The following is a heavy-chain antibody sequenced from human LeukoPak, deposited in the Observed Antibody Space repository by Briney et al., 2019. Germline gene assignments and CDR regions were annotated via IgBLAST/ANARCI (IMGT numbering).Heavy chain of an antibody. CDR2: IYTSGST. CDR3: ARAGTAVAGTRFDY. Sequence: PSETLSLTCTVSGGSISSYYRSWIRQPAGKGLEWIGRIYTSGSTNYNPSLKSRVTMSVDTSKNQFSLKLSSVTAADTAVYYCARAGTAVAGTRFDYWGQGTLVTVSS. CDR1: GGSISSYY. J-gene: IGHJ4*02. V-gene: IGHV4-4*07. D-gene: IGHD6-19*01.